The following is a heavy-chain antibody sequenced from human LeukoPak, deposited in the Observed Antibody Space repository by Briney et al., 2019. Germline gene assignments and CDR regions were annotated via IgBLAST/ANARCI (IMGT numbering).Heavy chain of an antibody. D-gene: IGHD1-26*01. Sequence: SETLSLTCAVSGYSISSGYYWGWIRQPPGKGLEWIGSIYHSGSTYYNPSLKSRVTISVDTSKNQFSLKLSSVTAADTAVYYCAREAGATLDYWGQGTLVTVSS. CDR1: GYSISSGYY. J-gene: IGHJ4*02. V-gene: IGHV4-38-2*02. CDR2: IYHSGST. CDR3: AREAGATLDY.